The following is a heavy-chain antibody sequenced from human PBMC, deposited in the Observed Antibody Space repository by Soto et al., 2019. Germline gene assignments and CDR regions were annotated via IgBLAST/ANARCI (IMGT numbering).Heavy chain of an antibody. Sequence: EVQLVESGGGLVQPGGSLRLSCAASGFTFSSHNIYWFRQPPGQGLEWVSSIGTSDSSIYYADSVRVRFTISKDTAKHPVYLQMDSLRAEDTAIYNCARELSTMIRAYNRGQGTLVTVSS. CDR3: ARELSTMIRAYN. CDR1: GFTFSSHN. CDR2: IGTSDSSI. D-gene: IGHD3-10*01. V-gene: IGHV3-21*02. J-gene: IGHJ4*02.